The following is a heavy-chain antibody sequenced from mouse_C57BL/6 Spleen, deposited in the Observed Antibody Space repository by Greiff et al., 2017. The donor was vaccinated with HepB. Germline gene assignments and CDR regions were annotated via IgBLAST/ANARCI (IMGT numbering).Heavy chain of an antibody. CDR2: ISDGGSYT. CDR1: GFTFSSYA. D-gene: IGHD1-1*01. J-gene: IGHJ3*01. CDR3: ASLYYGSSYQFAY. Sequence: DVHLVESGGGLVKPGGSLKLSCAASGFTFSSYAMSWVRQTPEKRLEWVATISDGGSYTYYPDNVKGRFTISRDNAKNNLYLQMSHLKSEDTAMYYCASLYYGSSYQFAYWGQGTLVTVSA. V-gene: IGHV5-4*01.